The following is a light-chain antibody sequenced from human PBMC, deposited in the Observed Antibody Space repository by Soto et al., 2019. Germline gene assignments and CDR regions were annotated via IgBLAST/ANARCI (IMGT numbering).Light chain of an antibody. J-gene: IGKJ5*01. CDR2: SAS. CDR1: QDISVY. Sequence: DIRMTQSPSSLSASVGDRVTITCRASQDISVYLAWYQQKPGKVPKLLIYSASTLQSGVPSRFSGSGYGTDFTLTISSLQPEDVATYYCQKFNTAPLTFGQGTRLEIK. V-gene: IGKV1-27*01. CDR3: QKFNTAPLT.